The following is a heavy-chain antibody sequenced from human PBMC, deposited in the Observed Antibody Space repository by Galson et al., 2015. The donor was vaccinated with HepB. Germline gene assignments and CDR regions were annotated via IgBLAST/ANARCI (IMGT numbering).Heavy chain of an antibody. CDR2: ISSSSTTV. Sequence: SLRLSCAASGFTLSGYSMNWVRQAPGKGLEWISYISSSSTTVYYADSVRGRFTISRDNAKNALYLQMSSLRDEDTAVYYCARDILNAYCSSTTCSFYGMDVWGQGTTVSVSS. D-gene: IGHD2-2*01. V-gene: IGHV3-48*02. J-gene: IGHJ6*02. CDR1: GFTLSGYS. CDR3: ARDILNAYCSSTTCSFYGMDV.